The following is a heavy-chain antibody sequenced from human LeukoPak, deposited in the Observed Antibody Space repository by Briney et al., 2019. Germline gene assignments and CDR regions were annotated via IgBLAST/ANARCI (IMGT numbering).Heavy chain of an antibody. J-gene: IGHJ4*02. D-gene: IGHD3-3*01. CDR2: VSYSGGT. CDR1: GVSVRSHY. Sequence: SETLSLTCTVSGVSVRSHYWSWIRQPPGEGLEWIGHVSYSGGTNYNPSLKSRVTISLDTSKDQFSLRLNSVTAADTAVYFCARLSTYYDFWSPLDYWGQGTLVTVSS. CDR3: ARLSTYYDFWSPLDY. V-gene: IGHV4-59*02.